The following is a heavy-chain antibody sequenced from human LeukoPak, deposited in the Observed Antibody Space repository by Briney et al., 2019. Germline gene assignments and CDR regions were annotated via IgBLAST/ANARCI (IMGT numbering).Heavy chain of an antibody. J-gene: IGHJ6*02. CDR1: GYNFTSYW. V-gene: IGHV5-10-1*04. CDR2: IDPSDSYT. CDR3: VRVLWTWALNYYYGMDV. Sequence: GESLKISCKGSGYNFTSYWISWVRQMPGKGLEWMGTIDPSDSYTTYSPSFQGQVIISADKSISTAYLQWSSLKASDTAMYYCVRVLWTWALNYYYGMDVWGQGTTVTVSS. D-gene: IGHD2-8*02.